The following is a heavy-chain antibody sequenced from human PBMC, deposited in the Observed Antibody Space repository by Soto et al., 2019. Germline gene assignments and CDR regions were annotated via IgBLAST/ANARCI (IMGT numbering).Heavy chain of an antibody. CDR3: ARDQGYCISTSCPEDYYYGMDV. J-gene: IGHJ6*02. CDR2: INAGNGNT. V-gene: IGHV1-3*05. D-gene: IGHD2-2*01. Sequence: QVQLVQSGAEEKKPGASVKVSCKASGYTFTSYAMHWVRQAPGQRLEWMGWINAGNGNTKYSQKFQGRVTITRDTSASTAYMELSSLRSEDTAVYYCARDQGYCISTSCPEDYYYGMDVWGQGTTVTVSS. CDR1: GYTFTSYA.